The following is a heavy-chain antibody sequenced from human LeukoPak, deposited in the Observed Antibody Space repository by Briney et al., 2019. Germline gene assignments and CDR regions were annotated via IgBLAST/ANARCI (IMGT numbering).Heavy chain of an antibody. J-gene: IGHJ4*02. Sequence: GASVKVSCKSSGDTPHSHAISWVRRAPGQGLEWMGRIIPAFGTANYAQKFQGRVTITADKSTRTAYMEMSSLRSEDTAVYYCARDYNWNFANSSPFDYWGQGTLVTVSS. CDR3: ARDYNWNFANSSPFDY. V-gene: IGHV1-69*06. CDR2: IIPAFGTA. CDR1: GDTPHSHA. D-gene: IGHD1-7*01.